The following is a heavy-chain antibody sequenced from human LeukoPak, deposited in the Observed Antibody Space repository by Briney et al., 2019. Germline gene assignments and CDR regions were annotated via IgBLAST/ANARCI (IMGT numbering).Heavy chain of an antibody. D-gene: IGHD3-9*01. J-gene: IGHJ6*03. CDR1: GFTVQSNS. V-gene: IGHV3-53*01. CDR2: TYSGGTT. Sequence: PGGSLRLSCATSGFTVQSNSITWVRQAPGQGLECVSATYSGGTTYYTDSVKGRFTISRDISKNTLYLQMNSLRAEDTAVYYCARRFYDILTGYYISYYYYYMDVWGKGTTVTVSS. CDR3: ARRFYDILTGYYISYYYYYMDV.